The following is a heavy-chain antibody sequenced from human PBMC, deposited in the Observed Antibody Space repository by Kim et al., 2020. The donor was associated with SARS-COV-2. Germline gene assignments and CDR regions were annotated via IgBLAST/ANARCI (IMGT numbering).Heavy chain of an antibody. J-gene: IGHJ6*02. CDR3: ARGGWPRYYYYGMDV. D-gene: IGHD2-15*01. Sequence: SVKVSCKASGGTFSSYAISWVRQAPGQGLEWMGGIIPIFGTANYAQKFQGRVTITADESTSTAYMELSSLRSEDTAVYYCARGGWPRYYYYGMDVWGQGTTVTVSS. CDR2: IIPIFGTA. CDR1: GGTFSSYA. V-gene: IGHV1-69*13.